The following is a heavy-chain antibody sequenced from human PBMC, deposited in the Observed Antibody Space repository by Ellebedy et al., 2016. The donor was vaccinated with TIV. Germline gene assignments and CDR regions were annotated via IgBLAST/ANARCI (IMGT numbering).Heavy chain of an antibody. CDR2: IFMSGST. J-gene: IGHJ2*01. Sequence: SETLSLXXTVSGGSFSSYYWSWIRQSAGKGLEWIGRIFMSGSTSYNPSLKNRVTISVDASTTQLSLSLSSVTAADTAVYFCARLRQSRDRSHWYFDLWGRGTLVTVSS. CDR3: ARLRQSRDRSHWYFDL. D-gene: IGHD1-14*01. CDR1: GGSFSSYY. V-gene: IGHV4-4*07.